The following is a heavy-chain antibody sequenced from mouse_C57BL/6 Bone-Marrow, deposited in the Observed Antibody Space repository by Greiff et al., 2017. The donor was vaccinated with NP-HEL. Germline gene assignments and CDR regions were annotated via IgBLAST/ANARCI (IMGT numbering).Heavy chain of an antibody. CDR3: TRFNYDGYYGRFAY. V-gene: IGHV6-6*01. J-gene: IGHJ3*01. D-gene: IGHD2-3*01. Sequence: EVMLVESGGGLVQPGGSMKLSCAASGFTFSDAWMDWVRQSPEKGLEWVAEIRNKANNHATYYAESVKGRFTISRDDSKSSVYLQMNSLRAEDTGIYYCTRFNYDGYYGRFAYWGQGTLVTVSA. CDR1: GFTFSDAW. CDR2: IRNKANNHAT.